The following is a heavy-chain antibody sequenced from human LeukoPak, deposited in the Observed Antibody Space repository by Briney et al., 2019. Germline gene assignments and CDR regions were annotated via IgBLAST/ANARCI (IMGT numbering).Heavy chain of an antibody. Sequence: GGSLRLSCTASGFPFIEYSMNWVRQAPGKGLEWISYIGIDSGNTKYADSVRGRFTISADKAKNSLYLQMNSLRVEDTAVYYCAKTHGYFDQWGQGTLVAVSS. CDR3: AKTHGYFDQ. J-gene: IGHJ4*02. V-gene: IGHV3-48*01. CDR2: IGIDSGNT. D-gene: IGHD3-22*01. CDR1: GFPFIEYS.